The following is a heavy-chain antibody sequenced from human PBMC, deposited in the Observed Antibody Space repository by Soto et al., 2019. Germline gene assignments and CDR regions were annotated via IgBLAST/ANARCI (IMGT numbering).Heavy chain of an antibody. CDR3: ARDTGDGTFDF. CDR1: GYTFSSYA. V-gene: IGHV1-3*01. CDR2: INAGYGNT. D-gene: IGHD1-1*01. Sequence: QVHLVQSGAEVRKRGASVKVSCKASGYTFSSYAMHSVRQAPGQRLEWMGWINAGYGNTKSSQKFQDRVTISRDTSASTAYMELTSLRSEDTAVYYCARDTGDGTFDFWGQGTLVTVSS. J-gene: IGHJ4*02.